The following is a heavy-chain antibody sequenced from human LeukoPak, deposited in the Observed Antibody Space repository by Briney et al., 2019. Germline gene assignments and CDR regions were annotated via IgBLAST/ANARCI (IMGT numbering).Heavy chain of an antibody. Sequence: PSETLSLTCTVSGGSISSYYWSWIRQPPGKGLEWIGYIYYSGSTNYSPSLKSRVTISVDTSKNQFSLKLSSVTAADTAVYYCARVRLGYSSGWIDYWGQGTLVTVSS. D-gene: IGHD6-19*01. V-gene: IGHV4-59*01. CDR3: ARVRLGYSSGWIDY. J-gene: IGHJ4*02. CDR2: IYYSGST. CDR1: GGSISSYY.